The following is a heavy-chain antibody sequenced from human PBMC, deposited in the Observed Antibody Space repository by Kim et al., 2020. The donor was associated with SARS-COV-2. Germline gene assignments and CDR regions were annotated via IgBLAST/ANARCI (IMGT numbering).Heavy chain of an antibody. D-gene: IGHD6-13*01. Sequence: DSSKGRFTISRDNAKNSLYLQMNSLRAEDTALYHCARGAGTNFYYYAMDVWGQGTTVIVSS. CDR3: ARGAGTNFYYYAMDV. V-gene: IGHV3-20*01. J-gene: IGHJ6*02.